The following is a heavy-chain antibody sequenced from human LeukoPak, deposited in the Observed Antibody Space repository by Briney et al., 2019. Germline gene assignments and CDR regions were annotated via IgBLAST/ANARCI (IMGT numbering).Heavy chain of an antibody. CDR1: GGSFSGYY. Sequence: PSETLSLTCAVYGGSFSGYYWSWIRQPPGKGLEWIGEINHSGSTNYNPSLKSRVTISVDTSKNQFSLKLSSVTAADTAVYYCARALNIPGYSSSWYSSYYYMDVWGKGTTVTVSS. D-gene: IGHD6-13*01. CDR2: INHSGST. J-gene: IGHJ6*03. V-gene: IGHV4-34*01. CDR3: ARALNIPGYSSSWYSSYYYMDV.